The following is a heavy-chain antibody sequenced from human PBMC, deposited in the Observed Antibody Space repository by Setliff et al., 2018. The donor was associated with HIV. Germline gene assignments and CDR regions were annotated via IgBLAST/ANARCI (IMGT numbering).Heavy chain of an antibody. Sequence: SETLSLTCSVSGGSINRGTYYWTWIRQSAGKGLEWIGHIYITGDTDYNPSLKSRVTISVDTSKNQFSLTLTSVTATDTAVYFCARRGRTGNSYVLHWFDPWGQGTLVTVSS. V-gene: IGHV4-61*09. J-gene: IGHJ5*02. D-gene: IGHD5-18*01. CDR3: ARRGRTGNSYVLHWFDP. CDR2: IYITGDT. CDR1: GGSINRGTYY.